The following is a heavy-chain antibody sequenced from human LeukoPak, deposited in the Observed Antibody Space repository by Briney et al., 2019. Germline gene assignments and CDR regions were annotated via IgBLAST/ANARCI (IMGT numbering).Heavy chain of an antibody. J-gene: IGHJ6*02. CDR3: ARLASSSWPLYYYYGMDV. V-gene: IGHV1-8*01. CDR2: MNPNSANT. CDR1: GYTFTSYD. D-gene: IGHD6-13*01. Sequence: GASVKVSCKASGYTFTSYDINWVRQATGQGLEWMGWMNPNSANTGYAQKFQGRVTMTRNTSISTAYMELSSLRPEDTAVYYCARLASSSWPLYYYYGMDVWGQGTTVTVSS.